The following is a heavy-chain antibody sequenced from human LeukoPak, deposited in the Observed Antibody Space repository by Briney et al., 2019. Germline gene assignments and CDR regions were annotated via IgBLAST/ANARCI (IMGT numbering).Heavy chain of an antibody. CDR3: ARGEHSVDS. V-gene: IGHV4-4*07. J-gene: IGHJ4*02. D-gene: IGHD1/OR15-1a*01. Sequence: SETLSLTCPVSGGAIRSHYWNWIRQPAGKGLEWIGRIYSSGYTNDNPSLKSRITMSVDMSKNQFSLRLNSVTAADTAVYYCARGEHSVDSWGQGMLVTVSS. CDR1: GGAIRSHY. CDR2: IYSSGYT.